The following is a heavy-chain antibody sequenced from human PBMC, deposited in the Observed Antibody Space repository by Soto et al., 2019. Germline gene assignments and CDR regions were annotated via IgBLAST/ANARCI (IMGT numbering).Heavy chain of an antibody. Sequence: QVQLVQSGAEVKKPGSSVTVSCKASGGTFSSYAISWVRQAPGQGLEWMGRIIPFIGTANYAQKFQGRVTMGADASTSTAYMELTSLRSEDTAVYYCASVVMTTVPASYYYGMDVWGQGTTVTVSS. CDR3: ASVVMTTVPASYYYGMDV. V-gene: IGHV1-69*18. J-gene: IGHJ6*02. CDR1: GGTFSSYA. CDR2: IIPFIGTA. D-gene: IGHD4-4*01.